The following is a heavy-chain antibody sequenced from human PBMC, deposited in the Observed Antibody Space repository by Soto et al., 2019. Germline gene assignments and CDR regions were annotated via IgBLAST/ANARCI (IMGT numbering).Heavy chain of an antibody. D-gene: IGHD3-10*01. CDR3: AKGFQFGSAMDV. Sequence: GGSLRLSCAASGFTFSSYARSWVRQAPGEGLAWVSTITGGGHNTYYADSVKCRFTISRDNSKNTVYLQMNSLRAEDTAIYYCAKGFQFGSAMDVWGQGTTVTVSS. V-gene: IGHV3-23*01. CDR2: ITGGGHNT. J-gene: IGHJ6*02. CDR1: GFTFSSYA.